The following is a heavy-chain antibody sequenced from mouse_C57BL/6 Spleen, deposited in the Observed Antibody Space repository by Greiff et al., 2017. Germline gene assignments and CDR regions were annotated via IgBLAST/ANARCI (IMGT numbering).Heavy chain of an antibody. D-gene: IGHD3-1*01. CDR3: ARSGAAWFAY. Sequence: VQLQQSGAALARPGASVKLSCKASGYTFTSSGISWVKQRTGPGLEWIGEIYPRSGNTYYNEKFKGKATLTADKSSSTAYMELRSLTSEDSAVYFCARSGAAWFAYWGQGTLVTVSA. CDR1: GYTFTSSG. CDR2: IYPRSGNT. V-gene: IGHV1-81*01. J-gene: IGHJ3*01.